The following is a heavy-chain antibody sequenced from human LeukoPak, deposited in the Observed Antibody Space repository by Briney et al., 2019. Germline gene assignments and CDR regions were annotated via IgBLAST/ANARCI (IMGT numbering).Heavy chain of an antibody. CDR2: IYSSGST. Sequence: PSETLSLTCAVYGGSFSGYYWSWIRQHPGKGLEWIGDIYSSGSTYFNPSLRSRVTMSVDTSKNQFSLKLSSVTAADTAVYYCAKGSSGFYAWGQGTLVTVSS. V-gene: IGHV4-34*01. CDR3: AKGSSGFYA. CDR1: GGSFSGYY. D-gene: IGHD3-22*01. J-gene: IGHJ5*02.